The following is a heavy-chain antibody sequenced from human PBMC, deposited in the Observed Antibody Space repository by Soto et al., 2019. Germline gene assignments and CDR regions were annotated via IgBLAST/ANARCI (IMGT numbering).Heavy chain of an antibody. CDR2: IITLFGTS. V-gene: IGHV1-69*01. CDR1: GGTFSSPS. J-gene: IGHJ4*02. Sequence: VQLMQSGAEVTQPGSSVKVSCKASGGTFSSPSLNWVRQAPGQGLEWMGGIITLFGTSHYAQNFQGRVTITADQSTSTAYMELNSLTSDDTAVYYCAREVGYGDFSAALLDWGQGTLVTVSS. D-gene: IGHD2-21*02. CDR3: AREVGYGDFSAALLD.